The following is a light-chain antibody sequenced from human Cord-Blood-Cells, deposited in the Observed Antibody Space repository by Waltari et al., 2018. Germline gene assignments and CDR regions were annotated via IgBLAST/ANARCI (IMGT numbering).Light chain of an antibody. CDR2: AAS. V-gene: IGKV1-8*01. J-gene: IGKJ2*01. Sequence: IRMTQSPSSFSASTGDRVTITCRASQCISSYLAWYQQKPGKSPKLLIYAASTLQSGVSSRFSGSGSATDFTLTISCLQSEDFATYYCQRYYSYPYTFGQGTKLEIK. CDR3: QRYYSYPYT. CDR1: QCISSY.